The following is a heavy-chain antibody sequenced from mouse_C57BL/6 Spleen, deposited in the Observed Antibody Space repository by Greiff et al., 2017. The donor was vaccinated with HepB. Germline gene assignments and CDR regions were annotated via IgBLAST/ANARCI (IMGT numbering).Heavy chain of an antibody. Sequence: EVKLQQSGPVLVKPGASVKMSCKASGYTFTDYYMNWVKQSHGKSLEWIGVINPYNGGTSYNQKFKGKATLTVDKSSSTAYMELNSLTSEDSAVYYCARWGNYYGSRGDYWGQGTTLTVSS. V-gene: IGHV1-19*01. CDR1: GYTFTDYY. CDR3: ARWGNYYGSRGDY. J-gene: IGHJ2*01. D-gene: IGHD1-1*01. CDR2: INPYNGGT.